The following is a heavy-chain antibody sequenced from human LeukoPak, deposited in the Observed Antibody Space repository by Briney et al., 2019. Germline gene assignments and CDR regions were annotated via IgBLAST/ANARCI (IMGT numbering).Heavy chain of an antibody. CDR2: ISAGAETA. CDR3: AKDLRPDGINDFDH. V-gene: IGHV3-23*01. D-gene: IGHD1-1*01. CDR1: DFTFAGSA. J-gene: IGHJ4*02. Sequence: SGGSLRLSCAASDFTFAGSAMSWVRQAPGKGLEWVAAISAGAETAFYADSVKGRFTISRDNSENTLFLQMNSLRAEDTAVYYCAKDLRPDGINDFDHWGQGTLVTVSS.